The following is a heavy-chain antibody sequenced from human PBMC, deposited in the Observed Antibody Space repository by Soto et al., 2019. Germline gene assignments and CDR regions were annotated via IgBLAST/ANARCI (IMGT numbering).Heavy chain of an antibody. CDR1: GFTFEDYA. Sequence: EMHLVESGGGLVQPGRSLTISCAASGFTFEDYAMHWVRQAPGKGLEWVSGISWNSGKVIYADSVKGRFTISRDNAKNSLFLQMNSLRPEDTAVYYCAKMVTWDSSGCYQGGFDCWGQGTLVTVSS. CDR3: AKMVTWDSSGCYQGGFDC. V-gene: IGHV3-9*01. J-gene: IGHJ4*02. D-gene: IGHD6-19*01. CDR2: ISWNSGKV.